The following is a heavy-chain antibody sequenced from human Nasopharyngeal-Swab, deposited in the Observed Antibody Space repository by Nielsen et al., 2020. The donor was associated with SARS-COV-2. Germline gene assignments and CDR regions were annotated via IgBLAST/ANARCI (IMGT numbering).Heavy chain of an antibody. Sequence: SETLSLTCTVSGGSISSGGYYWSWIRQPPGKGLEWIGYIYYSGSTYYNPSLKSRVTISVDTSKNQFTRKLSSVTALDTAVYYCAREALKELLWFGASSSYYGMDVWGQGTTVTVSS. D-gene: IGHD3-10*01. J-gene: IGHJ6*02. V-gene: IGHV4-31*03. CDR2: IYYSGST. CDR3: AREALKELLWFGASSSYYGMDV. CDR1: GGSISSGGYY.